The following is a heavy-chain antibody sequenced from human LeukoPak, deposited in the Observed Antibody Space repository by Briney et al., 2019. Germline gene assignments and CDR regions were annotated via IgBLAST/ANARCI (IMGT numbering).Heavy chain of an antibody. D-gene: IGHD2-15*01. Sequence: GSLRLSCAASGFTFSSYAMHWVRQAPGKGLGWVAVISYDGSHKYYAESVKGRFSISRDNSKNTLYLQKSRLRAENTAVYYCAREVAAKSRADFNYWGQGTLVTVSS. CDR2: ISYDGSHK. CDR1: GFTFSSYA. J-gene: IGHJ4*02. V-gene: IGHV3-30-3*01. CDR3: AREVAAKSRADFNY.